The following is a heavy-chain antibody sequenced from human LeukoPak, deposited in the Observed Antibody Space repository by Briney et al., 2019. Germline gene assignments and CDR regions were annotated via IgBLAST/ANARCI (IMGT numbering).Heavy chain of an antibody. J-gene: IGHJ3*02. V-gene: IGHV4-59*08. CDR1: GGSISSYY. Sequence: SETLSLTCSVSGGSISSYYWSWIRQPPGKGLEWIGYIYYSGSTNYNPSLRSRVTMSVDTSKNQFSLKLTSVTAADTAVYYCARLRPVAGYDAFDIWGHGTMVTVSS. CDR3: ARLRPVAGYDAFDI. D-gene: IGHD6-19*01. CDR2: IYYSGST.